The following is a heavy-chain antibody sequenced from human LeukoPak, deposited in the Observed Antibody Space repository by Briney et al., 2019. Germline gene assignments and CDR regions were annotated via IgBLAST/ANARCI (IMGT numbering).Heavy chain of an antibody. D-gene: IGHD2-8*01. Sequence: ASVKVSCKVSGYTLTKLSMHCVRHAPGKGLEWMVGFDPEDGETIYAQKFQGRVTMTEDTSTDTAYVELSSLRSEDTAVYYCATAGHNGDPFLGMDVWGQGTTVTVSS. CDR2: FDPEDGET. CDR3: ATAGHNGDPFLGMDV. V-gene: IGHV1-24*01. CDR1: GYTLTKLS. J-gene: IGHJ6*02.